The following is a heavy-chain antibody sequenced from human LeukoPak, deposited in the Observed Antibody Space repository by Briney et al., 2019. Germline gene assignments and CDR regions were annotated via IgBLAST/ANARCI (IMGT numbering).Heavy chain of an antibody. CDR2: IWYEGSHQ. CDR3: ARDLGLRYGSGAYRFDP. V-gene: IGHV3-33*08. Sequence: GGSLRLSCAAYGFSFSTYGMHWVRQAPGKRLESVAVIWYEGSHQYYADSVKGRFTISRDMSNNTLYLQMNNLRVDDTALYYCARDLGLRYGSGAYRFDPWGQGTQVIVSS. CDR1: GFSFSTYG. J-gene: IGHJ5*02. D-gene: IGHD3-10*01.